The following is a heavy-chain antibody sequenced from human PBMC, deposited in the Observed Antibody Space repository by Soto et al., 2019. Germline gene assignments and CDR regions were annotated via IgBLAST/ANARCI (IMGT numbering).Heavy chain of an antibody. CDR3: ARDHLYSRSWYGFFWFDP. V-gene: IGHV3-30-3*01. D-gene: IGHD6-13*01. CDR1: GFTFSSYA. J-gene: IGHJ5*02. Sequence: GGSLRLSCAASGFTFSSYAMHWVRQAPGKGLEWVAVISYDGSNKYYADSVKGRFTISRDNSKNTLYLQMNSLRAEDTAVYYCARDHLYSRSWYGFFWFDPWGQGTLVTVSS. CDR2: ISYDGSNK.